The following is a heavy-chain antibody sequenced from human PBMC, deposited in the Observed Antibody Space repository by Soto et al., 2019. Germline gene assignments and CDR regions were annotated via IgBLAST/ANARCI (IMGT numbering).Heavy chain of an antibody. D-gene: IGHD4-17*01. CDR3: GRHDEPYGDFIDY. Sequence: SETLSLTCTVSGDSITSNSYFWAWIRQPPGKGLEWIGYIYYSGSTNYNPSLKSRVTISVDTSKNQFSLKLSSVTAADTAVYYCGRHDEPYGDFIDYWGQGTLVTVSS. CDR2: IYYSGST. J-gene: IGHJ4*02. CDR1: GDSITSNSYF. V-gene: IGHV4-39*01.